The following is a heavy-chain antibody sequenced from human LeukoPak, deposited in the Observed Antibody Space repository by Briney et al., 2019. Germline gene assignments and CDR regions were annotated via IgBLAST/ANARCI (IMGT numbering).Heavy chain of an antibody. CDR3: ARSSIPPWYYYYYMDV. J-gene: IGHJ6*03. Sequence: GRSLRLSCAASGFTFSSYAMHWVRQAPGKGLEWVAVISYDGSNKYYADSVKGRFTISRDNSKNTLYLQMNSLRAEDTAVYYCARSSIPPWYYYYYMDVWGKGTTVTVSS. CDR2: ISYDGSNK. V-gene: IGHV3-30*04. D-gene: IGHD6-6*01. CDR1: GFTFSSYA.